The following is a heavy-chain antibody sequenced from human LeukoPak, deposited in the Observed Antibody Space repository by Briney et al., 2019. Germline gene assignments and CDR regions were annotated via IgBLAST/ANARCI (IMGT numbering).Heavy chain of an antibody. V-gene: IGHV3-48*02. CDR2: ISSSGSIM. CDR3: AVLIVAVGPFDS. CDR1: GFIFSTYN. D-gene: IGHD6-13*01. Sequence: GGSLRLSCAASGFIFSTYNMNWVRQPPGKGLEWVSYISSSGSIMYYAESVKGRFTVSRDNAKNSLYLQMNSLRDDDTAVYYCAVLIVAVGPFDSWGQGTLVTVSS. J-gene: IGHJ4*01.